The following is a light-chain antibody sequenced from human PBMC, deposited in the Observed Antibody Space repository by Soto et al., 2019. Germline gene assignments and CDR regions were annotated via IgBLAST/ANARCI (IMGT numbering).Light chain of an antibody. J-gene: IGLJ1*01. Sequence: QSVLTQPPSASGTPGQRVTISCSGSSSNIAPNTVNWYQHLPGAAPQLLIVANDRRPSGVPDRFSGSRSGTSASLAISGLQSEDEADYYCAAWDDSLNGYVFGTGTKLTVL. CDR1: SSNIAPNT. CDR3: AAWDDSLNGYV. CDR2: AND. V-gene: IGLV1-44*01.